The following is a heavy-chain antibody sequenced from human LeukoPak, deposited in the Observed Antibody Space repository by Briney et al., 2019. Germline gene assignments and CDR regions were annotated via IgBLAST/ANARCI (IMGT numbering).Heavy chain of an antibody. V-gene: IGHV3-74*01. D-gene: IGHD6-19*01. Sequence: GGSLTLSCAASGFTFSSYGMHWVRHAPGKGLVWVSRINSDGSSTSYADSVKGRFTISRDNAKNTLYLQMNSLRAEDTAVYYCASTIAVAATDYWGQGTLVTVSS. CDR3: ASTIAVAATDY. CDR1: GFTFSSYG. J-gene: IGHJ4*02. CDR2: INSDGSST.